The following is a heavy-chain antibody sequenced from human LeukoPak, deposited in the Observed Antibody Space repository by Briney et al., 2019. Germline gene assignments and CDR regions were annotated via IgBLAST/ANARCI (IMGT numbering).Heavy chain of an antibody. J-gene: IGHJ4*02. CDR2: INHSGST. CDR1: GGSFSGYY. Sequence: SETLSLTCAVYGGSFSGYYWSWIRQPPGKGLEWIGEINHSGSTNYNPSLKSRVTISVDTSKNQFSLKLSSVTAADTAVYYCARLADHYFDYWGQGTLVTVSS. CDR3: ARLADHYFDY. V-gene: IGHV4-34*01.